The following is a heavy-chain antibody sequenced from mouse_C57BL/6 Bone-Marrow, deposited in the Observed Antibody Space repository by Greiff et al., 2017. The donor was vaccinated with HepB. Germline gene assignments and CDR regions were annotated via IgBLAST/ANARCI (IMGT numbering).Heavy chain of an antibody. CDR3: ANSDYGTDGMDY. Sequence: QVQLQQPGAELVKPGASVKLSCKASGYTFTSYWMHWVKQRPGQGLEWIGMIHPNSGSTNYNEKFKSKATLTVDKSSSTAYMQLSSLTSEDSAVYYCANSDYGTDGMDYWGQGTSVTVSS. CDR1: GYTFTSYW. CDR2: IHPNSGST. D-gene: IGHD1-1*02. J-gene: IGHJ4*01. V-gene: IGHV1-64*01.